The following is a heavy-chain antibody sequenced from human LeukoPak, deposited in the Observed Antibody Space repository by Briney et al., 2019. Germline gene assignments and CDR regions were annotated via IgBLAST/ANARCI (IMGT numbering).Heavy chain of an antibody. V-gene: IGHV3-48*03. Sequence: GGSLRLSCAASGFTISSYEMNWVRQAPGKGLEWVSYISSSGSTIYYADSVKGRFTISRDNAKNSLYLQMNSLRAEDTAVYYCARDGYDILTGYYSGIDYWGQGTLVTASS. CDR2: ISSSGSTI. J-gene: IGHJ4*02. D-gene: IGHD3-9*01. CDR3: ARDGYDILTGYYSGIDY. CDR1: GFTISSYE.